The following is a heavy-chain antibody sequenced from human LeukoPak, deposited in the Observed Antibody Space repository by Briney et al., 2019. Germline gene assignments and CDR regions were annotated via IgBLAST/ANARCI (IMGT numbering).Heavy chain of an antibody. V-gene: IGHV3-9*01. J-gene: IGHJ5*02. CDR2: ISWNSGSI. CDR1: GFTFNTFS. Sequence: GGSLRLSCAASGFTFNTFSMNWVRQAPGKGLEWVSGISWNSGSIGYADSVKGRFTISRDNAKNSLYLQMNSLRAEDTALYYCAKGLAAAGTVNWFDPWGQGTLVTVSS. D-gene: IGHD6-13*01. CDR3: AKGLAAAGTVNWFDP.